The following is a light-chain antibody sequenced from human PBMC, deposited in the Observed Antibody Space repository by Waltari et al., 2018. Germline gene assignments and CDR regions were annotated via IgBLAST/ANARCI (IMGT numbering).Light chain of an antibody. J-gene: IGLJ2*01. CDR2: DND. CDR3: ATWDNSLTDVV. V-gene: IGLV1-51*01. Sequence: QSVLTPPPSVSAAPVQKVTISCSGGTSNIGNYYVSWYQNLPGAAPKPLIYDNDNPPPGIPDRFSASRSSTSATLGIIGRRIGDEADYYCATWDNSLTDVVFGGGTKLTVL. CDR1: TSNIGNYY.